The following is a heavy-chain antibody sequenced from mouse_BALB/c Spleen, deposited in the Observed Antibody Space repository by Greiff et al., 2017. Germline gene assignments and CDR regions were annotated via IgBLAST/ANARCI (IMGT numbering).Heavy chain of an antibody. Sequence: VQLVESGPGLVAPSQSLSITCTVSGFSLTSYGVHWVRQPPGKGLEWLGVIWAGGSTNYNSALMSRLSISKDNSKSQVFLKMNSLQTDDTAMYYCARFYDYDVGYAMDYWGQGTSVTVSS. CDR3: ARFYDYDVGYAMDY. D-gene: IGHD2-4*01. V-gene: IGHV2-9*02. CDR2: IWAGGST. J-gene: IGHJ4*01. CDR1: GFSLTSYG.